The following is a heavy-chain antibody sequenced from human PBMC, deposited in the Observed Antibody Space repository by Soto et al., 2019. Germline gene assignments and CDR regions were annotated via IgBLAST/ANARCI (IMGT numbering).Heavy chain of an antibody. CDR2: IYDSGIT. V-gene: IGHV4-30-4*01. CDR1: GGSVGSGAYY. CDR3: ARDVAHGYTENV. D-gene: IGHD5-18*01. Sequence: QVQLQESGPGLVKPSQTLSIACTVSGGSVGSGAYYYSWIRQPPGKGLEWIGYIYDSGITNYTPSLKGRVTMSLDRSNNQVSLKLSSVTAADTAVYFCARDVAHGYTENVWGQGTMVTVSS. J-gene: IGHJ3*01.